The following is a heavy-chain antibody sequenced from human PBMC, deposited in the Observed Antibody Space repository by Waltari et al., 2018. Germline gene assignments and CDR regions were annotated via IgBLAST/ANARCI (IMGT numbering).Heavy chain of an antibody. CDR1: GFTFSSYS. D-gene: IGHD3-3*01. V-gene: IGHV3-21*01. Sequence: EVQLVESGGGLVKPGGSLRLSCAASGFTFSSYSMNWVRQASGRGLEWVASITSGSKFIYYEDSVKGRFTISRDNAKNSLYLQMNSLRVEDTAIYYCARAPGLGSGYPYWGQGTLVTVSS. CDR3: ARAPGLGSGYPY. J-gene: IGHJ4*02. CDR2: ITSGSKFI.